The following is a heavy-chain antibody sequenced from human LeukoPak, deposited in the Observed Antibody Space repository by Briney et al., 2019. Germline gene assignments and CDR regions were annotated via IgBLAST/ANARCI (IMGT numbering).Heavy chain of an antibody. J-gene: IGHJ6*02. CDR1: GGSISSSSYY. CDR2: IYYSGSN. V-gene: IGHV4-39*07. D-gene: IGHD3-22*01. Sequence: PSETLSLTCTVSGGSISSSSYYWGWIRQPPGKGLEWTGSIYYSGSNYYNPSLKSRVTISVDTSKNQFSLKLSSVTAADTAVYYCARAGTYYYDSSGYRVTPANYYYYGMDVWGQGATVTVSS. CDR3: ARAGTYYYDSSGYRVTPANYYYYGMDV.